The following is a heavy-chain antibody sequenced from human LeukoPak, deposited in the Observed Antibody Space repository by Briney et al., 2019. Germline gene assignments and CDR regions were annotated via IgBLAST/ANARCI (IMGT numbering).Heavy chain of an antibody. CDR3: ARVQQHDTSLPLLDGMDV. D-gene: IGHD1-1*01. J-gene: IGHJ6*02. CDR2: INPNRGGT. Sequence: VASVKVSCKASGYTFTDYYMHWVRQAPGQGLEWMGWINPNRGGTNYAQKFQGRVTMTRDTSISTAYMDLSRLRSDDTAVYYCARVQQHDTSLPLLDGMDVWGQGTTVTVSS. V-gene: IGHV1-2*02. CDR1: GYTFTDYY.